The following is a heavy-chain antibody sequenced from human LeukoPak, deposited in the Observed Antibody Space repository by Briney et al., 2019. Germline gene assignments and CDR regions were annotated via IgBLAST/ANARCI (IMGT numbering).Heavy chain of an antibody. CDR3: ARGGMRSTASSLDY. Sequence: ASVKVSCKASGGTFSSYAISWVRQAPGQGLEWMGWINPNSGGTNYAQKFQGRVTMTRDTSISTAYMELSRLRSDDTAVYYCARGGMRSTASSLDYWGQGTLVTVSS. CDR2: INPNSGGT. CDR1: GGTFSSYA. J-gene: IGHJ4*02. V-gene: IGHV1-2*02.